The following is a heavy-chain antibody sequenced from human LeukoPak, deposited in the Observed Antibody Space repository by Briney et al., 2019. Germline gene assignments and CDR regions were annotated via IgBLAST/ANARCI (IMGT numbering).Heavy chain of an antibody. CDR3: ARGDSSGWYTGRYYYYYMDV. CDR1: GYTFTGYY. D-gene: IGHD6-19*01. J-gene: IGHJ6*03. Sequence: ASVKVSCKASGYTFTGYYMHWVRQAPGQGLEWMGWINPNSGGTNYAQKFQGRVTMTRDTSISTAYMELSRLRSDDTAVYYCARGDSSGWYTGRYYYYYMDVWGKGTTVTISS. V-gene: IGHV1-2*02. CDR2: INPNSGGT.